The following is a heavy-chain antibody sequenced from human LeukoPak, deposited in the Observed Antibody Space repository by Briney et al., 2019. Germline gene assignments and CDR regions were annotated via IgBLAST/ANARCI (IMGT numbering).Heavy chain of an antibody. CDR3: AREPPSSYCSSTSCRGRFDY. D-gene: IGHD2-2*01. J-gene: IGHJ4*02. CDR1: GGSFSGYY. CDR2: INHSGST. V-gene: IGHV4-34*01. Sequence: PSETLSLTCAVYGGSFSGYYWSWIRQPPGKGLEWIGEINHSGSTSYNPSLKSRVTISVDTSKNQFSLKLSSVTAADTAVYYCAREPPSSYCSSTSCRGRFDYWGQGTLVTVSS.